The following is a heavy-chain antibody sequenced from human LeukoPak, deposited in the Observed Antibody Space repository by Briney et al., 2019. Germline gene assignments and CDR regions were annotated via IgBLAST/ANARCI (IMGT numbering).Heavy chain of an antibody. CDR3: AKEGLAYCSSTSCLLFDY. Sequence: GGSLRLSCAASGFTFSSYSMNWVRQAPGKGLEWVSYISSSSSTIYYADSVKGRFTISRDNAKNSLYLQMNSLRAEDTAVYYCAKEGLAYCSSTSCLLFDYWGQGTLVTVSS. CDR1: GFTFSSYS. D-gene: IGHD2-2*01. J-gene: IGHJ4*02. V-gene: IGHV3-48*01. CDR2: ISSSSSTI.